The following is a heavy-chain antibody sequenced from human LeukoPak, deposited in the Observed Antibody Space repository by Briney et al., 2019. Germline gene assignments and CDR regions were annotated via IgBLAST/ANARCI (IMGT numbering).Heavy chain of an antibody. CDR3: ARTSHYVDIAATIPYGIYYFDY. D-gene: IGHD5-12*01. CDR2: INPDGGGT. Sequence: ASVKVSCKASGYTFTGYYMHWGRQAPGQGLEWRGWINPDGGGTNYAQKLQGRGTMTRDTSISTAYLELSWLRSDDTAVYYCARTSHYVDIAATIPYGIYYFDYWGQGTLVTVSS. J-gene: IGHJ4*02. V-gene: IGHV1-2*02. CDR1: GYTFTGYY.